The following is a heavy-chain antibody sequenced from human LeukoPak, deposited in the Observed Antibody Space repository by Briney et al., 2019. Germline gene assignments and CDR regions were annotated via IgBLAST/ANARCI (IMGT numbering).Heavy chain of an antibody. Sequence: SETLSLTCAVYGGSFSGYYWSWIRQPPGKGLEWIGEINHSGSTNYNPSLKSRVTILVDTSKNQFSLKLSSVTAADTAVYYCARRLFGDDPWGQGTLVTVSS. CDR3: ARRLFGDDP. J-gene: IGHJ5*02. V-gene: IGHV4-34*01. CDR1: GGSFSGYY. CDR2: INHSGST. D-gene: IGHD3-10*02.